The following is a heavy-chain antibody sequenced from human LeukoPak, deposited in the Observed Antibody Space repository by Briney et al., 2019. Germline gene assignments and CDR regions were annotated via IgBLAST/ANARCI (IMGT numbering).Heavy chain of an antibody. CDR2: INPTSGAT. Sequence: ASVKVSCKASGYTFTGYYMHWVRQAPGQGLEWMGWINPTSGATYYPQRFQERVTMTMDTYITTGYMELKRLISDGTAMYYCASYYDSSGYHPSRFDYWGQGTLVTVSS. CDR3: ASYYDSSGYHPSRFDY. D-gene: IGHD3-22*01. CDR1: GYTFTGYY. V-gene: IGHV1-2*02. J-gene: IGHJ4*02.